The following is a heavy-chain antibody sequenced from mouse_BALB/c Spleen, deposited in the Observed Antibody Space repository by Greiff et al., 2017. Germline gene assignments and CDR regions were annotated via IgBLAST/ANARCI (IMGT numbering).Heavy chain of an antibody. V-gene: IGHV2-9*02. CDR2: IWAGGST. Sequence: QVQLKESGPGLVAPSQSLSITCTVSGFSLTSYGVHWVRQPPGKGLEWLGVIWAGGSTNYNSALMSRLSISKDNSKSQVFLKMNSLQTDDTAMYYCARPIYYGNYGSMDYWGQGTSVTVSS. CDR3: ARPIYYGNYGSMDY. D-gene: IGHD2-1*01. J-gene: IGHJ4*01. CDR1: GFSLTSYG.